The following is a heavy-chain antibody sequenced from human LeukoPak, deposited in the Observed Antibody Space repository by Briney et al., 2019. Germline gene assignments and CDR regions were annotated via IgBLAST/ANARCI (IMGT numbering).Heavy chain of an antibody. J-gene: IGHJ1*01. CDR2: ISGSGGST. V-gene: IGHV3-23*01. Sequence: GGSLRLSCAASGFTFSSYAMSWVRQAPGKGLEWVSAISGSGGSTYYADSVKGRFTISRDNSKNALYLQMNSLRAEDTAVYYCATLLRIASPFQHWGPGTLVTVSS. CDR3: ATLLRIASPFQH. D-gene: IGHD6-13*01. CDR1: GFTFSSYA.